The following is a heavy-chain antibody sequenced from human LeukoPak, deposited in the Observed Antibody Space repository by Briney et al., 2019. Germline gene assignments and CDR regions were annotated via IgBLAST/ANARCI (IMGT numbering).Heavy chain of an antibody. CDR1: GGTFSSYA. D-gene: IGHD2-2*01. Sequence: SSVKVSCKASGGTFSSYAISWVRQAPGQGLEWMGGIIPIFGTANYAQKFQGRVTITADESTSTAYMELSSLSSEDTAVYYCAREYPDIVVVPAASYYFDYWGQGTLVTVSS. CDR3: AREYPDIVVVPAASYYFDY. V-gene: IGHV1-69*01. CDR2: IIPIFGTA. J-gene: IGHJ4*02.